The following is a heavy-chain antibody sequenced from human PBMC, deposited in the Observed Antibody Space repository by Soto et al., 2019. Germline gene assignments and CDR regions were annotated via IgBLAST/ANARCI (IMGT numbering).Heavy chain of an antibody. CDR2: ITSSGGTT. J-gene: IGHJ4*02. D-gene: IGHD6-19*01. CDR3: AKSPGTVAGTSGYFDY. CDR1: GFTFSNYA. Sequence: LRLSCAASGFTFSNYAMRWVRQAPGKGLEWVSTITSSGGTTYYADSVKGRFTISRDNSKNTLYVQMNSLRAEDTAVYYCAKSPGTVAGTSGYFDYWGLGTLVTVSS. V-gene: IGHV3-23*01.